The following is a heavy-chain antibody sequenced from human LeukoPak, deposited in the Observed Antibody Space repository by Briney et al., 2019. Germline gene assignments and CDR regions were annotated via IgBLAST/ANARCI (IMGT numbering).Heavy chain of an antibody. Sequence: PGGSLRLSCAASGFTFSSYGMHWVRQAPGKGLEWVAFIRYDGSNKYYADSVKGRFTISRDNSKNTLYLQMNSLRAEDTAVYYCAKDLGYCSSTSCLGGRFDYWGQGTLVTVPS. J-gene: IGHJ4*02. D-gene: IGHD2-2*01. CDR3: AKDLGYCSSTSCLGGRFDY. CDR1: GFTFSSYG. V-gene: IGHV3-30*02. CDR2: IRYDGSNK.